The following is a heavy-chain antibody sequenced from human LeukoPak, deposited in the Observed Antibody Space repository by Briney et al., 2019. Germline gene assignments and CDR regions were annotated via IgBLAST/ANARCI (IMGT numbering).Heavy chain of an antibody. Sequence: GGSLRLSCAASGFTFSSYAMSWVRQAPGKGLEWVSAISGSGGSTYYADSVKARFTISRDNSKNTLYLQMNSLRAEDTAVYYCVTYYDILTGYLLYYFDYWGQGTLVTVSS. D-gene: IGHD3-9*01. V-gene: IGHV3-23*01. CDR1: GFTFSSYA. CDR3: VTYYDILTGYLLYYFDY. J-gene: IGHJ4*02. CDR2: ISGSGGST.